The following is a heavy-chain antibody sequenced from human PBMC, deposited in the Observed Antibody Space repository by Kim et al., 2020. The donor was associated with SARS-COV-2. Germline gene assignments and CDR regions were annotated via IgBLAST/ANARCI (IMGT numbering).Heavy chain of an antibody. V-gene: IGHV6-1*01. CDR3: ARASILAVAGTRNYYGMDV. D-gene: IGHD6-19*01. CDR2: TYYRSKWYN. CDR1: GDSVSSNSAA. J-gene: IGHJ6*02. Sequence: TLSLTCAISGDSVSSNSAAWNWIRQSPSRGLEWLGRTYYRSKWYNDYAVSVKSRITINPDTSKNQFSLQLNSVTPEDTAVYYCARASILAVAGTRNYYGMDVWGQGTTVTVSS.